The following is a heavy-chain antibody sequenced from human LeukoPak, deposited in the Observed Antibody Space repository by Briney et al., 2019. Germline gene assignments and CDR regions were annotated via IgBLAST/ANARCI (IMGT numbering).Heavy chain of an antibody. CDR3: ARDYSLNDFDY. J-gene: IGHJ4*02. CDR1: GYTFTDHF. V-gene: IGHV1-2*02. D-gene: IGHD1-1*01. Sequence: GASVKVSCMSSGYTFTDHFIHWVRQAPGQGLEWVGEINPYNGYTKYAWRLQGRVTMTRDTSISTAFMEVSRLTSDDTAVYYCARDYSLNDFDYWGQGTLVTVAS. CDR2: INPYNGYT.